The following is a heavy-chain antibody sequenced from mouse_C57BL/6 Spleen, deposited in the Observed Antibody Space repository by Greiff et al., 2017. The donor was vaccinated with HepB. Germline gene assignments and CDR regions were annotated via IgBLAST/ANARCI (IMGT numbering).Heavy chain of an antibody. J-gene: IGHJ1*03. CDR3: ARDGANYYGSSLWYFDV. D-gene: IGHD1-1*01. CDR2: ISYDGSN. Sequence: EVKLQESGPGLVKPSQSLSLTCSVTGYSITSGYYWNWIRQFPGNKLEWMGYISYDGSNNYNPSLKNRISITRDTSKNQFFLKLNSVTTEDTATYYCARDGANYYGSSLWYFDVWGTGTTVTVSS. V-gene: IGHV3-6*01. CDR1: GYSITSGYY.